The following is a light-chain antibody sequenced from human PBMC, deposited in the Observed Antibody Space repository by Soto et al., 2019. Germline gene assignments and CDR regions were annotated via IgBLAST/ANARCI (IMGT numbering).Light chain of an antibody. V-gene: IGKV3-20*01. Sequence: EVVLTQSPGTLSLSPGERATLSCRASQSVTSSYLAWYQQKPGQAPRLLIYAASSRATGIPDKFGGSGSETDFTLTISRLEPEDFAVYYCQQYGPSLWTFGQGTKVEIK. CDR3: QQYGPSLWT. J-gene: IGKJ1*01. CDR2: AAS. CDR1: QSVTSSY.